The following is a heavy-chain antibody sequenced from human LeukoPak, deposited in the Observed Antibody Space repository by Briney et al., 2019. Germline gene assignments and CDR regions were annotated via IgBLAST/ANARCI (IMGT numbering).Heavy chain of an antibody. CDR2: ISGSGGST. D-gene: IGHD5-18*01. J-gene: IGHJ4*02. V-gene: IGHV3-23*01. CDR3: AKAKRGYAPDLDY. Sequence: PGGSLRLSCAASGFTFSAFGLNWVRQAPGKGLEWVSPISGSGGSTYYADSVKGRFTISRDNSKNTLYLQMNSLRAEDTAVYYCAKAKRGYAPDLDYWGQGTLVTVSS. CDR1: GFTFSAFG.